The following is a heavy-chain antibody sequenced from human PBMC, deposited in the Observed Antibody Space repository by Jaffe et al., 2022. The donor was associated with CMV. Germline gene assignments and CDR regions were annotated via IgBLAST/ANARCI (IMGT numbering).Heavy chain of an antibody. CDR1: GFTFSSYG. Sequence: QVQLVESGGGVVQPGRSLRLSCAASGFTFSSYGMHWVRQAPGKGLEWVAVIWYDGSNKYYADSVKGRFTISRDNSKNTLYLQMNSLRAEDTAVYYCARDGYNWSYYYYYGMDVWGQGTTVTVSS. D-gene: IGHD5-12*01. CDR3: ARDGYNWSYYYYYGMDV. J-gene: IGHJ6*02. CDR2: IWYDGSNK. V-gene: IGHV3-33*01.